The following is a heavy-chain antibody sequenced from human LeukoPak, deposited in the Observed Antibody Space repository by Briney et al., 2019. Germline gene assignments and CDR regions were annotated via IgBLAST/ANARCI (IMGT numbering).Heavy chain of an antibody. CDR1: GFTLSGAA. J-gene: IGHJ2*01. Sequence: GGSLRLFCAASGFTLSGAAMHWVRQASGKGLEWLGRIRSKADSYTTAYAASVKGRFTVSRDDSKNTAYLQMNSLKTEDTAVYYCRAAVAGDYFDLWGRGTLVTVSS. CDR3: RAAVAGDYFDL. D-gene: IGHD6-19*01. V-gene: IGHV3-73*01. CDR2: IRSKADSYTT.